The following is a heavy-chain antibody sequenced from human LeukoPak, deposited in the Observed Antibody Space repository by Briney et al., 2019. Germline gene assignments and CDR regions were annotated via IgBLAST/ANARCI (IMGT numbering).Heavy chain of an antibody. J-gene: IGHJ3*02. CDR1: GGSFSGYY. CDR2: VKHSGST. D-gene: IGHD6-19*01. Sequence: SETLSLTCAVYGGSFSGYYWSWIRQPPGKGLEWIGEVKHSGSTNYNPSLKSRVTISVDTSKNQFSLKLSSVTAADTAVYYCARVEKYSSGWYLIDAFDIRGQGTMVTVSS. CDR3: ARVEKYSSGWYLIDAFDI. V-gene: IGHV4-34*01.